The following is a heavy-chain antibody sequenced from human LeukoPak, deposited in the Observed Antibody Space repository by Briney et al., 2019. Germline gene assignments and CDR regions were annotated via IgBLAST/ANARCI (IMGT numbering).Heavy chain of an antibody. CDR3: ARGGDFYDSSGYYDDSFDI. D-gene: IGHD3-22*01. V-gene: IGHV1-2*02. Sequence: ASVKVSCKASGYTFTRYYLHWVRQAPGQGLEWMGWINTKSGGKNYAQKFQGRVTMTRDTSISTAYMELTRLRSDDTAVYYCARGGDFYDSSGYYDDSFDIWGRGTMVTVSS. J-gene: IGHJ3*02. CDR2: INTKSGGK. CDR1: GYTFTRYY.